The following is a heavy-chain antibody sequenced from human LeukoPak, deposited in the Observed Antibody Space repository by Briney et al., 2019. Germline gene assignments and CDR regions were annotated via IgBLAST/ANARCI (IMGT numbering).Heavy chain of an antibody. CDR3: ARGRGGYSSSWLDY. CDR1: GFTFNSYD. Sequence: GGSLRLSCAASGFTFNSYDMHWVRQSPGKGLEWVANIKQDGSEKYYVDSVKGRFTISRDNAKNSLYLQMNSLRAEDTAVYYCARGRGGYSSSWLDYWGQGTLVTVSS. V-gene: IGHV3-7*01. J-gene: IGHJ4*02. D-gene: IGHD6-13*01. CDR2: IKQDGSEK.